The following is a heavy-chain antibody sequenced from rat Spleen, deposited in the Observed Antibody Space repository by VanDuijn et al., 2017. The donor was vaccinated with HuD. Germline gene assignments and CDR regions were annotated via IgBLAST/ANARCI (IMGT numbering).Heavy chain of an antibody. CDR3: TRGGYFRH. J-gene: IGHJ2*01. CDR1: GFTFSDYY. V-gene: IGHV5-7*01. Sequence: EVQLAESGGGLVQPGRSLKLSCAASGFTFSDYYMAWVRQAPKKGLEWVASISYDGRSTFYRDSVRDRFTISRDNTKNTLYLQMDSLRSEDTATYYCTRGGYFRHWGQGVMVTVSS. CDR2: ISYDGRST. D-gene: IGHD2-5*01.